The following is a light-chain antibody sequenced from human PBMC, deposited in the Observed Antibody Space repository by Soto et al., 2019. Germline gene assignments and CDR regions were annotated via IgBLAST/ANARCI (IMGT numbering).Light chain of an antibody. CDR3: QTWGTGIHV. V-gene: IGLV4-69*01. Sequence: QPVLTQSPSASASLGASVKLTCTLSSGHSSYAIAWHQQQPEKGPRYLMKLNSDGSHSKGDGIPDRFSGSSSRAERYLTISSLQSEDEADYYCQTWGTGIHVFGGGTQLTVL. CDR1: SGHSSYA. J-gene: IGLJ7*01. CDR2: LNSDGSH.